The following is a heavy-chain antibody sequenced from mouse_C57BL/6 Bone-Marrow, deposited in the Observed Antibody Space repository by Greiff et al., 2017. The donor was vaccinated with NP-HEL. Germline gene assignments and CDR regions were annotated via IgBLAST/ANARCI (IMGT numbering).Heavy chain of an antibody. D-gene: IGHD5-1*01. CDR2: IRLKSDNYAT. CDR3: GVRDY. J-gene: IGHJ2*01. Sequence: EVKVEESGGGLVQPGGSMKLSCVASGFTFSNYWMNWVRQSPEKGLEWVAQIRLKSDNYATHYAESVKGRFTISRDDSKSSVYLQMNNLRAEDTGIYYCGVRDYWGQGTTLTVSS. CDR1: GFTFSNYW. V-gene: IGHV6-3*01.